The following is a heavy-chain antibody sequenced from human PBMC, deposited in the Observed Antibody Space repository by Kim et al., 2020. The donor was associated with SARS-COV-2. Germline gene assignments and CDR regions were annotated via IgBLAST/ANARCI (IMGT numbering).Heavy chain of an antibody. CDR2: ISGDGGST. J-gene: IGHJ4*01. D-gene: IGHD3-9*01. CDR3: AKSGFLDILTGLFDY. V-gene: IGHV3-43*02. CDR1: GFTLDDYA. Sequence: GGSLRLSCAASGFTLDDYAMHWVRQAPGKGLEWVSLISGDGGSTYYADSAKGRFTISSDNSKNSLYLQMNSLRTEDTALYYCAKSGFLDILTGLFDYWGQGTLVTVSS.